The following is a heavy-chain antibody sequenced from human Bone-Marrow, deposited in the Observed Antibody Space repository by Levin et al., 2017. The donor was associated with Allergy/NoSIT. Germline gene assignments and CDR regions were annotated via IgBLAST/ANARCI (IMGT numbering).Heavy chain of an antibody. CDR1: GFTFSSYA. V-gene: IGHV3-23*01. CDR2: ISGSGGST. CDR3: AKAPYSGYDWDFDY. J-gene: IGHJ4*02. Sequence: GGSLRLSCAASGFTFSSYAMSWVRQAPGKGLEWVSAISGSGGSTYYADSVKGRLTISRDNSKNTLYLQMNSLRAEDTAVYYCAKAPYSGYDWDFDYWGQGTLVTVSS. D-gene: IGHD5-12*01.